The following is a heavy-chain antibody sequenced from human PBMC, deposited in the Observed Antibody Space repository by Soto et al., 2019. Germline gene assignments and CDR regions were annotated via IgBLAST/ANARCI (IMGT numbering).Heavy chain of an antibody. CDR3: ARETLLGYYAVLEAFDI. V-gene: IGHV1-2*02. Sequence: QVQLLQSGAEVKKPGASVKISCKASGYPFTGYYMHWVRQAPGQGLEWMGWINPNSGGTNYAQKFQGRVTITRDKSISTAYMELSRLRSDDTAVYYCARETLLGYYAVLEAFDIWGQGTMGTVSS. J-gene: IGHJ3*02. CDR1: GYPFTGYY. CDR2: INPNSGGT. D-gene: IGHD1-26*01.